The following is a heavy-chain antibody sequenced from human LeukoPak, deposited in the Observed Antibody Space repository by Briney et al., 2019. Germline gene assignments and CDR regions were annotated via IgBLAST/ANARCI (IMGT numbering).Heavy chain of an antibody. CDR2: IYSGGST. D-gene: IGHD5-18*01. CDR3: AGGGVDTAMVNFDY. V-gene: IGHV3-66*01. CDR1: GFTVSSNY. J-gene: IGHJ4*02. Sequence: PGGSLRLSCAASGFTVSSNYMSWVRQAPGKGLEWVSVIYSGGSTYYADSVKGRFTISRDNSKNTLYLQMNSLRAEDTAVYYCAGGGVDTAMVNFDYWGQGTLVTVSS.